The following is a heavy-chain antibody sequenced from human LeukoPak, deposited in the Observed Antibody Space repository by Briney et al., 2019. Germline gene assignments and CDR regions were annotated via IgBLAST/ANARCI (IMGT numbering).Heavy chain of an antibody. V-gene: IGHV3-74*01. CDR3: ARGASGYSYG. Sequence: GGSLRLSCAASGFTFSNYWMHWVRQAPGKGLVWVSRIISDGSTTSYVDSVKGRFTISRDNAKNTLYLQMNSLRAEDTAVYYCARGASGYSYGWGQGTLVTVSS. CDR2: IISDGSTT. D-gene: IGHD5-18*01. CDR1: GFTFSNYW. J-gene: IGHJ4*02.